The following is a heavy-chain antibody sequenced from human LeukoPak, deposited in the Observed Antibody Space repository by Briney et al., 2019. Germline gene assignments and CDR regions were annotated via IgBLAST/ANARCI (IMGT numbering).Heavy chain of an antibody. CDR1: GFTFSSYA. D-gene: IGHD3-10*01. J-gene: IGHJ4*02. CDR3: AKDVRVGEYYGSGSYFDY. V-gene: IGHV3-23*01. CDR2: ISASGGST. Sequence: GGSLRLSCAASGFTFSSYAMSWLRQAPAKGLEGVSIISASGGSTYYADSVKGRFTISRDKSRNYLQMNSLRGDDTAIYSCAKDVRVGEYYGSGSYFDYWGQGTLVTVSS.